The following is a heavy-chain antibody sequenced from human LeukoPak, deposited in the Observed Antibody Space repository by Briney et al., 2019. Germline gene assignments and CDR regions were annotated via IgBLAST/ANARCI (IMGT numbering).Heavy chain of an antibody. V-gene: IGHV3-21*01. CDR2: ITNSRAYT. CDR1: GFTFSTYN. J-gene: IGHJ6*03. CDR3: ARDPYDGNYGDSYYYYMDV. D-gene: IGHD1-7*01. Sequence: PGGSLRLSCAASGFTFSTYNMNWVRQTPGKGLEWVSSITNSRAYTFYADSVRGRFTISRGNAKSSLYLQMNSLRADDTAIYYCARDPYDGNYGDSYYYYMDVWGKGTTVTISS.